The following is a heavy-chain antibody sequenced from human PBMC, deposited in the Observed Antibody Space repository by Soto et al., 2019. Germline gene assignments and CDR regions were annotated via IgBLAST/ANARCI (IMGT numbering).Heavy chain of an antibody. J-gene: IGHJ4*02. Sequence: QVQLVQSGAEVREPGASVKVSCKASGYTFTNYGVSWVRQAPGQGLEWMGWLGGYKGNTNYAQKLQGRVTLTTDTSTSTAYMELRSLRSDDTAVYYCAPHTLDTGMPSGYWGQGTLVTVSS. V-gene: IGHV1-18*01. CDR2: LGGYKGNT. CDR3: APHTLDTGMPSGY. CDR1: GYTFTNYG. D-gene: IGHD5-18*01.